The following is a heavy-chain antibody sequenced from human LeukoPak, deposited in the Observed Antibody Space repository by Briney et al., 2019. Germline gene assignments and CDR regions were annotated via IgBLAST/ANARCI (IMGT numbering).Heavy chain of an antibody. J-gene: IGHJ4*02. D-gene: IGHD3-10*01. V-gene: IGHV3-53*01. CDR3: ASHGSGSYRNPIDY. CDR1: GFNVSNKY. Sequence: GGSLRLSCAASGFNVSNKYMSWVRQAPGKGLEWVSIIYSGGNTYYAGSVEGRFTISRDNSKNTVYLQMNSLRAEDTAVYYCASHGSGSYRNPIDYWGQGTLVTVSS. CDR2: IYSGGNT.